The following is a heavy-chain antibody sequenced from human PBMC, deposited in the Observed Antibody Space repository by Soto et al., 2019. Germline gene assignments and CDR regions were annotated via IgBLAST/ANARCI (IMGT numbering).Heavy chain of an antibody. V-gene: IGHV3-15*07. Sequence: PGGSLRLSCAASGFTFSNAWMTWVRQAPGKGLEWVGRIKSNPDGGTTDYAAPVKGRFTISRDDSKNTLYLQMNSLKTEDTAVYYCTTDPGSSWPYWGQGTLVTVSS. CDR1: GFTFSNAW. CDR2: IKSNPDGGTT. D-gene: IGHD6-13*01. CDR3: TTDPGSSWPY. J-gene: IGHJ4*02.